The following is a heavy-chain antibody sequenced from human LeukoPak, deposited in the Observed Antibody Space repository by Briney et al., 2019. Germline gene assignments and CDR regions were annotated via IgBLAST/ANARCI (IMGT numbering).Heavy chain of an antibody. Sequence: GGSLRLSCAASGFTFSSYSMNWVRQAPGKGLEWVAYIKQDGSEKYYVDSVKGRFTISRDNAKNSLYLQMNSLRAEDTAVYYCARDPAAGQYFDLWGRGTLVTVSS. CDR1: GFTFSSYS. D-gene: IGHD6-13*01. CDR2: IKQDGSEK. V-gene: IGHV3-7*01. J-gene: IGHJ2*01. CDR3: ARDPAAGQYFDL.